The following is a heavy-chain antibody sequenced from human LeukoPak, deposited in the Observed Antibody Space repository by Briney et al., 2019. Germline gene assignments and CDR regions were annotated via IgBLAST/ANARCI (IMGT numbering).Heavy chain of an antibody. CDR1: GGSIGSHY. CDR3: ARANSGWLLFDY. V-gene: IGHV4-59*11. D-gene: IGHD6-19*01. Sequence: SETLSLTCTVSGGSIGSHYWSWIRQPPGKGLEWIGYIYYSGSTNQNPSLKSRVTLSLGTSKNQFSLRLTSVTAADTAVYYCARANSGWLLFDYWGQGSLVTVSS. CDR2: IYYSGST. J-gene: IGHJ4*02.